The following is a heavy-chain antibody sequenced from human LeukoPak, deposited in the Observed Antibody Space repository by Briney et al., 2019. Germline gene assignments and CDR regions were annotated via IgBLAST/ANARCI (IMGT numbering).Heavy chain of an antibody. V-gene: IGHV3-30*04. CDR2: ILENGSYQ. CDR1: GFTFSNYI. J-gene: IGHJ4*02. Sequence: ETGRSLRLSCAASGFTFSNYIMHWVRQAPGKGLDWVAVILENGSYQYYADSVKGRFTISRDSSKNTLFLQMNRLRPEDAAVYYCAKAPVTTCRGAFCYPFDYWGLGTLVTVSS. D-gene: IGHD2-15*01. CDR3: AKAPVTTCRGAFCYPFDY.